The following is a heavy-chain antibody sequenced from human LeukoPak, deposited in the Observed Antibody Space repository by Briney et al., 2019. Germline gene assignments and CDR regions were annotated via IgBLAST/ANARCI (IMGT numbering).Heavy chain of an antibody. CDR3: ARGRYCSGGSCYHDWFDP. J-gene: IGHJ5*02. V-gene: IGHV1-18*01. CDR2: IGAYNGNT. CDR1: GYTFTSYG. D-gene: IGHD2-15*01. Sequence: ASVKVSCKASGYTFTSYGISWVRQAPGQGLEWMGWIGAYNGNTNYAQKLQGRVTMTTDTSTSTAYMELRSLRSDDTAVYYCARGRYCSGGSCYHDWFDPWGQGTLVTVSS.